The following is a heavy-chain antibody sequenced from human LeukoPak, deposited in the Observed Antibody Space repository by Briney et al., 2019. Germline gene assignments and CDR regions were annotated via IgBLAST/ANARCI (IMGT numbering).Heavy chain of an antibody. Sequence: PSETLSLTCTVSGGSFSSSSYYWAWIRQPPGKGLEWIGSISYSGSTYYNPSLKSRVTISVDTSKNQLSLKLSSVTAADTAVYYCARDPYDSSGSDYWGQGTLVTVSS. CDR1: GGSFSSSSYY. CDR3: ARDPYDSSGSDY. CDR2: ISYSGST. D-gene: IGHD3-22*01. V-gene: IGHV4-39*07. J-gene: IGHJ4*02.